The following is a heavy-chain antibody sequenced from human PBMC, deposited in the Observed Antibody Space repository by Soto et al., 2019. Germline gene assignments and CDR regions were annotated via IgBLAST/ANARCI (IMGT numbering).Heavy chain of an antibody. V-gene: IGHV1-8*01. D-gene: IGHD6-25*01. Sequence: GASVKVSCKASGYTFTNYNINWVRQATGQGLEWMGWMNPNTGNTGYAEKFQGRVTMTRNSSINTAYMELSGPRSDDTAVYYCAREAASDPSFYYHYMDVWGKGTTVTVSS. CDR1: GYTFTNYN. CDR3: AREAASDPSFYYHYMDV. J-gene: IGHJ6*03. CDR2: MNPNTGNT.